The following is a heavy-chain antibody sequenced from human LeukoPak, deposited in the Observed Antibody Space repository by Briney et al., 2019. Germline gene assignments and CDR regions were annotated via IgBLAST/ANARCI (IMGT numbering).Heavy chain of an antibody. D-gene: IGHD3-3*01. J-gene: IGHJ5*02. CDR1: DGSISSFY. Sequence: SETLSLTCTVSDGSISSFYWTWIRQSPGKGLEWIGYIFYGGNTNYNPSLKSRVTMSMDTSKSQFSLKLTSVTAADTAVYYCASGTIFGVIAPSSFHRWGRGALVTVSS. CDR3: ASGTIFGVIAPSSFHR. CDR2: IFYGGNT. V-gene: IGHV4-59*12.